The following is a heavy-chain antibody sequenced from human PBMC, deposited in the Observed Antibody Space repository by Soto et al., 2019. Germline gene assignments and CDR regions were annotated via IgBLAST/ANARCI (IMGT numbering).Heavy chain of an antibody. V-gene: IGHV1-18*01. D-gene: IGHD2-15*01. Sequence: QVQLVQSGAEVKKPGASVKVSCEASGYTFTTNGISWVRQAPGQGLEWMGWVSGDNGHTNYAQSLQGRVTMTTDTSTNTAYMELRSLRSDDTAVYYCARDLGYCRSGTCYREWFDPWGQGTLVTVSS. J-gene: IGHJ5*02. CDR3: ARDLGYCRSGTCYREWFDP. CDR1: GYTFTTNG. CDR2: VSGDNGHT.